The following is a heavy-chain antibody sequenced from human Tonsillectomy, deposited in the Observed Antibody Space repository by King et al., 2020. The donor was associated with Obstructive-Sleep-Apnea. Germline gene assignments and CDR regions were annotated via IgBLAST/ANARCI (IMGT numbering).Heavy chain of an antibody. V-gene: IGHV3-30*04. CDR3: ARAQSYYYGSGSYIGWFDP. D-gene: IGHD3-10*01. CDR2: ISYDGNNK. Sequence: VQLVESGGGVVQPGRSLRLSCAASGFTFSNYAVHWVRHAPGTGLEWVALISYDGNNKYYADSLKVRFTISRDNSKNPLYLQMNSLRAEDTAVYYCARAQSYYYGSGSYIGWFDPWGQGTLVTVSS. J-gene: IGHJ5*02. CDR1: GFTFSNYA.